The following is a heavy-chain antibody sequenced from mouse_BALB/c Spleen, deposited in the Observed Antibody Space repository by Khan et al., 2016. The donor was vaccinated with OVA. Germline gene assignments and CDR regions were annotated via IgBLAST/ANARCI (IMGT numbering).Heavy chain of an antibody. D-gene: IGHD2-14*01. Sequence: VQLQQSGPELVKPGASVKMSCEASGYTFTSYVIHWVKQKPGQGLEWIGYIYPFNDDTKYNEKCKGKATLTSDTSSSTAYMELRSLTSEDSAVYYCSKNYRYDVYFDYWGQGTTLTVSS. CDR3: SKNYRYDVYFDY. CDR1: GYTFTSYV. J-gene: IGHJ2*01. CDR2: IYPFNDDT. V-gene: IGHV1S136*01.